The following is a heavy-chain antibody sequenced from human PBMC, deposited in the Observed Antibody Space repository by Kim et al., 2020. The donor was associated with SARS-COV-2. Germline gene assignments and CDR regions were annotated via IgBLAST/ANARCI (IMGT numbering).Heavy chain of an antibody. D-gene: IGHD3-22*01. J-gene: IGHJ5*02. Sequence: SLQSRVTISVDTSKNQFSLKLSSVTAADTAVYYCARLLYDSSGGYNWFDPWGQGTLVTVSS. V-gene: IGHV4-39*01. CDR3: ARLLYDSSGGYNWFDP.